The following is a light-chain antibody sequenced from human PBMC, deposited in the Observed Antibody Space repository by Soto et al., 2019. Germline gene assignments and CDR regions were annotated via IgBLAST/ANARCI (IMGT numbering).Light chain of an antibody. J-gene: IGLJ2*01. CDR3: SSYAGSNNLV. Sequence: QSALTQPPSASGSPGQSVTISCTGTSSDVGGYNYVSWYQQHPGKAPKLMIYEVNKRPSGVPDRFSGSKSGNTASLTVSGLQAADEADYYCSSYAGSNNLVFGGGTKLTVL. V-gene: IGLV2-8*01. CDR1: SSDVGGYNY. CDR2: EVN.